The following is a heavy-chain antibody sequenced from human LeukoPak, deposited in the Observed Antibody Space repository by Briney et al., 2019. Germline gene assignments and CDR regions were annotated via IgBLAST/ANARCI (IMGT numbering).Heavy chain of an antibody. Sequence: SETLSLTCTVSGGSISSYYWSWIRQPARKGLEWVGRIYTSGSTNYNPSLKSRVTISVDTSKNQFSLKLSSVTAADTAVYYCARDSEVVPAAPGGDAFDIWGQGTMVTVSS. D-gene: IGHD2-2*01. CDR1: GGSISSYY. J-gene: IGHJ3*02. CDR2: IYTSGST. CDR3: ARDSEVVPAAPGGDAFDI. V-gene: IGHV4-4*07.